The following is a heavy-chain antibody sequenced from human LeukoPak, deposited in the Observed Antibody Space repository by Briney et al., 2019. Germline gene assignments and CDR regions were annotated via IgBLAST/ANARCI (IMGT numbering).Heavy chain of an antibody. CDR1: GGSISSSSYY. CDR2: IYYSGST. V-gene: IGHV4-39*07. Sequence: KPSETLSLTCTVSGGSISSSSYYWGWIRQPPGKGLEWIGSIYYSGSTYYNPSLKSRVTISVDTSKNQFSLKLSSVTAADTAVYYCARRGLRYFGLYSYGHGYDYWGQGTLVTASS. J-gene: IGHJ4*02. D-gene: IGHD3-9*01. CDR3: ARRGLRYFGLYSYGHGYDY.